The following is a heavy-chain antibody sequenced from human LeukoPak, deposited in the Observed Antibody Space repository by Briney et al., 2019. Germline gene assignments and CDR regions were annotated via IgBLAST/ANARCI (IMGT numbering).Heavy chain of an antibody. CDR3: ARAGLMVRGVYNWFDP. Sequence: GVSLRLSCTASKFTFSTYNLNWVRQAPGKGLEWISYISSGSNTIYSAECVKGRFTITRDNAQSSLYLQMNSLRAEDTAVYYCARAGLMVRGVYNWFDPWGQGTLVTVSS. CDR1: KFTFSTYN. J-gene: IGHJ5*02. V-gene: IGHV3-48*01. D-gene: IGHD3-10*01. CDR2: ISSGSNTI.